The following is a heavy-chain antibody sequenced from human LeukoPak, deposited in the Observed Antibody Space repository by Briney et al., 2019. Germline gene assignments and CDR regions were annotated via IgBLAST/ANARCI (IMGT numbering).Heavy chain of an antibody. D-gene: IGHD6-13*01. V-gene: IGHV1-69*05. CDR2: VIPIFGTA. CDR3: ASIAAAGYYFDY. CDR1: GGTFSSYA. J-gene: IGHJ4*02. Sequence: SVKVSCKASGGTFSSYAISWVRQAPGQGLEWMGRVIPIFGTANYAQKFQGRVTITTDESTSTAYMELSSLRSEDTAVYYCASIAAAGYYFDYWGQGTLVTVSS.